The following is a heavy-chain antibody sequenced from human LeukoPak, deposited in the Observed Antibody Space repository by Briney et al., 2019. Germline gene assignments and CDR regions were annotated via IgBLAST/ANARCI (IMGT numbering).Heavy chain of an antibody. D-gene: IGHD3-22*01. CDR2: IYYSGST. CDR3: AKTYYYDSSGYYDAFDI. CDR1: GGSISSSSYY. J-gene: IGHJ3*02. Sequence: PSETLSLTCTVSGGSISSSSYYWGWIRQPPGKGLEWIVSIYYSGSTYYNPSLKSRVTISVDTSKNQFSLKLSSVTAADTAVYYCAKTYYYDSSGYYDAFDIWGQGTMVTVSS. V-gene: IGHV4-39*01.